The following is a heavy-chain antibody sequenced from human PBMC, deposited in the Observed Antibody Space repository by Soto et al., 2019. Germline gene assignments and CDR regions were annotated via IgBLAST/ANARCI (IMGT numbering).Heavy chain of an antibody. J-gene: IGHJ5*02. V-gene: IGHV3-53*01. CDR3: AKGGWNYWFDP. D-gene: IGHD1-7*01. CDR1: GFTVSSNF. CDR2: IYGGGST. Sequence: GGSLRLSCSASGFTVSSNFMSWVRQAPGKGLEWVSVIYGGGSTYYADSVKGRFTISRDNSKNTVYLQMSSLRVEDTAIYYGAKGGWNYWFDPWGQGTMVTVSS.